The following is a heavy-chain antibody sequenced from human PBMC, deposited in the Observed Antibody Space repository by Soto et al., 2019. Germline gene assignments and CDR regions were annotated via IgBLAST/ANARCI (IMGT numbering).Heavy chain of an antibody. CDR1: GGSFSGYY. J-gene: IGHJ6*02. CDR3: ARGFPRGVPTYGMGV. D-gene: IGHD3-10*01. V-gene: IGHV4-34*01. CDR2: INHSGST. Sequence: PSETLSLTCAVYGGSFSGYYWSWIRQPPGKGLEWIGEINHSGSTNYNPSLKSRVTISVDTSKNQFSLKLSSVTAADTAVYYCARGFPRGVPTYGMGVWGQGTTVTVSS.